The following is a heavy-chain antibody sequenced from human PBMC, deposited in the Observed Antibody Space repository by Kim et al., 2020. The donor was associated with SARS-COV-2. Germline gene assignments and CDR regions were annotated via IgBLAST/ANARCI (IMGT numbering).Heavy chain of an antibody. J-gene: IGHJ6*01. Sequence: ASVKVSCKAYGYTFTSFYIHWVRQAPGYGLEWMGVIDPNDGGKTYAPKFKGRLTVTRDSSTSTVHMDLSSLTSEDTAVYYCARKGVGACYYYNAMDVWGQ. V-gene: IGHV1-46*01. CDR2: IDPNDGGK. D-gene: IGHD3-16*01. CDR1: GYTFTSFY. CDR3: ARKGVGACYYYNAMDV.